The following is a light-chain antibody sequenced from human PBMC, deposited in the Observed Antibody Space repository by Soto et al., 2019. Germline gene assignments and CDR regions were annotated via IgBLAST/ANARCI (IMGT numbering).Light chain of an antibody. Sequence: QSVLTQPASVSGSPGQSITISCTGTSSDVGGYNYVSWYQQHPDNAPKLIIYDVSNRPSGVSSRFSGSKSGNTASLTISGLQAEDEADYYCSSYTTSSTQVVFGGGTKLTVL. CDR3: SSYTTSSTQVV. CDR1: SSDVGGYNY. J-gene: IGLJ3*02. CDR2: DVS. V-gene: IGLV2-14*03.